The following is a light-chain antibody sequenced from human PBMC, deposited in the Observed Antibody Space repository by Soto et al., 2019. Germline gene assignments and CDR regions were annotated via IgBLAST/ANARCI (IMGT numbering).Light chain of an antibody. J-gene: IGLJ3*02. CDR2: DSF. Sequence: QSVLTQPPSASGTPGQRVTISCSGSSSNIGSNYVYWYQQLPGTAPKLLIYDSFNRPSGVPDRFSGSKSGTSASLAITGLQAEDEAYYYCQAYDNSLGVSVLFGGGTKVTVL. V-gene: IGLV1-47*02. CDR3: QAYDNSLGVSVL. CDR1: SSNIGSNY.